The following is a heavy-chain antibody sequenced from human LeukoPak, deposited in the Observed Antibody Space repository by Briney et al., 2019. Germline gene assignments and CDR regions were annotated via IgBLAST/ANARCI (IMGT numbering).Heavy chain of an antibody. CDR2: ISHREVT. V-gene: IGHV4-34*01. CDR3: ARAVTYHDVLTGYYRDYFDS. D-gene: IGHD3-9*01. J-gene: IGHJ4*02. Sequence: PSETLSLTCAVYGGSFSGYYWSWIRQPPGKGLEWIGEISHREVTNFNPSLKSRLTISVDTSKNQFSLKLSSVTAADTAVYYCARAVTYHDVLTGYYRDYFDSWGRGILVTVSS. CDR1: GGSFSGYY.